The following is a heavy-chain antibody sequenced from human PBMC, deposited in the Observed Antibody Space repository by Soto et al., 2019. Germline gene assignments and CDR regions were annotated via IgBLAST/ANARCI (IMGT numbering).Heavy chain of an antibody. V-gene: IGHV4-59*01. CDR2: IYYSGST. CDR3: EREGDSDILTGYYLVGLCDY. Sequence: PSETLSLTCTVSGGSISSYYWSWIRQPPGKGLEWIGYIYYSGSTNYNPSLKSRVTISVDTSKNQFSLKLSSVTAADTAVYYCEREGDSDILTGYYLVGLCDYWGQGTLVTVSS. CDR1: GGSISSYY. J-gene: IGHJ4*02. D-gene: IGHD3-9*01.